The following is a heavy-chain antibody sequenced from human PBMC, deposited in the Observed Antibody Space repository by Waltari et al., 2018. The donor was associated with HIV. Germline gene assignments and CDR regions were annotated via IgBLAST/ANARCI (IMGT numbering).Heavy chain of an antibody. Sequence: QVQLVQSGSELKKPGASVKVSCKASGYTFTSYAMNWLRQATGQGLEWMGWINTNTGNPTYAQGFTGRFVFSLDTSVSTAYLQISSLKAEDTAVYYCARYGISREQQLVHLDYWGQGTLVTVSS. CDR3: ARYGISREQQLVHLDY. CDR1: GYTFTSYA. D-gene: IGHD6-13*01. CDR2: INTNTGNP. J-gene: IGHJ4*02. V-gene: IGHV7-4-1*02.